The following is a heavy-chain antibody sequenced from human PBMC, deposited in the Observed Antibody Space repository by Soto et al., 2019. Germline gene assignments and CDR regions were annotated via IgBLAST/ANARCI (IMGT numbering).Heavy chain of an antibody. CDR3: AKDIYSSSSGQDY. Sequence: EVQLVESGGGLVQPGRSLRLSCAASGFTFDDYAMHWVRQAPGKGLEWVSGISWNGGNIGYADSVKGRITISRDNAKNSLFLQMNSMRADDTDLYFCAKDIYSSSSGQDYWGQGTPVTVSS. J-gene: IGHJ4*02. CDR2: ISWNGGNI. V-gene: IGHV3-9*01. CDR1: GFTFDDYA. D-gene: IGHD6-6*01.